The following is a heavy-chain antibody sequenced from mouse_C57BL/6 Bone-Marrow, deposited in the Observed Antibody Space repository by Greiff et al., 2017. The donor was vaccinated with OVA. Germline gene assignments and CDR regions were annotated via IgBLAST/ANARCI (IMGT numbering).Heavy chain of an antibody. CDR1: GYTFTDYY. CDR2: IYPGSGNT. V-gene: IGHV1-76*01. CDR3: ARADYYGSSYDAMDY. Sequence: VMLVESGAELVRPGASVKLSCKASGYTFTDYYINWVKQRPGQGLEWIARIYPGSGNTYYNEKFKGKATLTAEKSSSTAYMQLSSLTSEDSAVYFCARADYYGSSYDAMDYWGQGTSVTVSS. J-gene: IGHJ4*01. D-gene: IGHD1-1*01.